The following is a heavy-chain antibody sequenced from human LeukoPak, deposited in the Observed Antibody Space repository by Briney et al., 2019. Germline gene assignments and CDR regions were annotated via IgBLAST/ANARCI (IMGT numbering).Heavy chain of an antibody. J-gene: IGHJ4*02. CDR1: GFTFSSYS. Sequence: GGSLRLSCAASGFTFSSYSMNWVRQAPGKGLEWVSYISSSSSTIYYADSVKGRFTISRDNAKNSLYLQMNSLRAEDTAVYYCARDHPPRFLEWLPYYFDYWGQGTLVTVSS. CDR3: ARDHPPRFLEWLPYYFDY. D-gene: IGHD3-3*01. V-gene: IGHV3-48*01. CDR2: ISSSSSTI.